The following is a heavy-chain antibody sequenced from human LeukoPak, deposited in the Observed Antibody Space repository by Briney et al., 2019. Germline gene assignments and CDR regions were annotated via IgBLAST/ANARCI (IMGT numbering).Heavy chain of an antibody. CDR3: AKDHYCSSTSCYPGYFDY. V-gene: IGHV3-30*18. CDR2: ISYDGSNK. CDR1: GFTFSSYG. Sequence: GGSLRLSCAASGFTFSSYGMHWVRQAPGKGLEWVAVISYDGSNKYYADSVKGRFTISRDNSKNRLYLQMNSLRAEDTAVYYCAKDHYCSSTSCYPGYFDYWAREPWSPSPQ. D-gene: IGHD2-2*01. J-gene: IGHJ4*02.